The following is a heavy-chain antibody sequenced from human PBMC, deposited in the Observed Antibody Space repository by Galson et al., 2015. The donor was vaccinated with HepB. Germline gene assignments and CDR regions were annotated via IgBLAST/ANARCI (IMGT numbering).Heavy chain of an antibody. Sequence: SVKVSCKASGYTFTNYGISWVRQAPGQGLEWMGWISAYNGNTNYAQKLQGRVTMTTDTSTSTAYMELRSLRSDDTAVYYCARDIDCSGGSCYWDYYGMDVWGQGTTVTVSS. CDR3: ARDIDCSGGSCYWDYYGMDV. CDR2: ISAYNGNT. J-gene: IGHJ6*02. V-gene: IGHV1-18*01. D-gene: IGHD2-15*01. CDR1: GYTFTNYG.